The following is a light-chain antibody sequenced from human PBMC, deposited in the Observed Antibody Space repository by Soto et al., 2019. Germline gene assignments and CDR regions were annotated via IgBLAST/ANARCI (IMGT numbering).Light chain of an antibody. CDR3: QSYASSLRAWV. Sequence: VLTQPPSVSGAPGQRVTISCTGGSSNIGAGYDVHWYHQFPGTAPKLLVYGNTNRPSGISDRFSASKSGSSASLAITGLQAEDEADYYCQSYASSLRAWVFGGGTKVTVL. J-gene: IGLJ3*02. CDR1: SSNIGAGYD. V-gene: IGLV1-40*01. CDR2: GNT.